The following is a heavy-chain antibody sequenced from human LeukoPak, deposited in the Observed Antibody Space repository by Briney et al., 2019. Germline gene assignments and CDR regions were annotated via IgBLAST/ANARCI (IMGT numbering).Heavy chain of an antibody. CDR2: IYYSGST. J-gene: IGHJ3*02. D-gene: IGHD2-15*01. V-gene: IGHV4-59*01. CDR3: ARVRSYCNGGSCWDAFDI. CDR1: GGSISSYY. Sequence: SETLSLTCTVSGGSISSYYWSWIRQPPGKGLEWIGYIYYSGSTNYNPSLKSRVTISVDTSKNQFSLKLSSVTAADTAVYCCARVRSYCNGGSCWDAFDIWGQGTMVTVSS.